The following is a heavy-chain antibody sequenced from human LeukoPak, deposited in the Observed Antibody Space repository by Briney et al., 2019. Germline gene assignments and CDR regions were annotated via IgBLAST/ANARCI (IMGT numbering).Heavy chain of an antibody. CDR1: GYTFTSYF. V-gene: IGHV1-46*01. J-gene: IGHJ4*02. CDR3: ARNAGGSSSAYSFDY. CDR2: INPSGGST. Sequence: GASVKVSCTASGYTFTSYFMHWVRQAPGQGLEWMGIINPSGGSTSNAQKFQGRVTMTRDMSTSTVYTELSSLRPEDTAVYYCARNAGGSSSAYSFDYWGQGTLVTVSS. D-gene: IGHD6-6*01.